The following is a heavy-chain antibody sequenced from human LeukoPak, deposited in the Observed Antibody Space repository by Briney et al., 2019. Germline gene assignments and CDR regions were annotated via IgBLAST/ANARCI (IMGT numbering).Heavy chain of an antibody. J-gene: IGHJ4*02. CDR3: ARMSGSSPFDY. V-gene: IGHV3-7*01. Sequence: GGSLRLSCAASGFNFSNYWMSWVRQAPGKGLEGVACIKLEGRVKHYVDSVKGRFIISRDNDKNSLYLQVNSLRADDTAVYYWARMSGSSPFDYWGQGTLVSVSS. CDR1: GFNFSNYW. CDR2: IKLEGRVK. D-gene: IGHD1-26*01.